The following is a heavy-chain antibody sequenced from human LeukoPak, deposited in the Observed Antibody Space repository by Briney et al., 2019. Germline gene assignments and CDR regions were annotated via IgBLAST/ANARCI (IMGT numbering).Heavy chain of an antibody. J-gene: IGHJ6*03. CDR3: AGLGGGATSYYYYYMDV. CDR2: IYPGDSDT. Sequence: GGSLRLSCKGSGYSFTSYWIGWVRQMPGKGLEWMGIIYPGDSDTRYSPSFQGPVTISADNTISSAYLQWSSLMDSDTAMYYYAGLGGGATSYYYYYMDVWGKGTTVTVSS. CDR1: GYSFTSYW. D-gene: IGHD4/OR15-4a*01. V-gene: IGHV5-51*01.